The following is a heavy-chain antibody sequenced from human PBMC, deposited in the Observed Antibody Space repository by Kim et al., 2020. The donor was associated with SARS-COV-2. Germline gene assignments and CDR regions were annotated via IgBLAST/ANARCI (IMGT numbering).Heavy chain of an antibody. CDR2: INSDGSST. J-gene: IGHJ4*02. CDR1: GFTFSSYW. CDR3: ARARSDSSGWYGGYFDY. V-gene: IGHV3-74*01. D-gene: IGHD6-19*01. Sequence: GGSLRLSCAASGFTFSSYWMHWVRQAPGKGLVWVSRINSDGSSTSYADSVKGRFTISRDNAKNTLYLQMNSLRAEDTAVYYCARARSDSSGWYGGYFDYWGQGTLVTVSS.